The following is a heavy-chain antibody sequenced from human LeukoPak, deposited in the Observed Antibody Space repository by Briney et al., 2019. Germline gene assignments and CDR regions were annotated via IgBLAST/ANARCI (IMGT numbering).Heavy chain of an antibody. CDR3: ARLFRDREGRDWFDP. CDR2: INPSGGST. Sequence: ASVKVSCKASGYTFTSYYMHWVRQAPGQGLEWMGIINPSGGSTSYAQKFQGRVTMTRDMSTSTVYMELSSLRSEDTAVYYCARLFRDREGRDWFDPWGQGTLVTVSS. J-gene: IGHJ5*02. CDR1: GYTFTSYY. V-gene: IGHV1-46*01. D-gene: IGHD3-10*01.